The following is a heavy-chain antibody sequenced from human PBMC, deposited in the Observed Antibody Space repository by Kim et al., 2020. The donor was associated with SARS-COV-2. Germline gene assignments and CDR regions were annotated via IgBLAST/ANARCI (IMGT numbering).Heavy chain of an antibody. Sequence: GGSLRLSCEASGFAFSDYGMLWVRQAPGKGLEWVAQISYTGRDKDYADSVKGRFTISRDNYRNTLYLQMDRLSSEDTAVYYCVKTRDTSGYTAFHFWGQGTLVIVSS. V-gene: IGHV3-30*18. CDR3: VKTRDTSGYTAFHF. D-gene: IGHD3-22*01. J-gene: IGHJ3*01. CDR1: GFAFSDYG. CDR2: ISYTGRDK.